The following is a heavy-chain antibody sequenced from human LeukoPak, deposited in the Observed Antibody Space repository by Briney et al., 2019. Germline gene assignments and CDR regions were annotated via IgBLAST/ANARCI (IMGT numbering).Heavy chain of an antibody. V-gene: IGHV4-34*01. CDR3: ARQAYYDFWSGYSANWFDP. CDR2: INHSGST. D-gene: IGHD3-3*01. Sequence: PSETLSLTCAVYGGSFSGYYWSWIRQPPGKGLEWIGEINHSGSTNYNPSLKSRVTISVDTSKNQFSLELSSVTAADTAVYYCARQAYYDFWSGYSANWFDPWGQGTLVTVSS. J-gene: IGHJ5*02. CDR1: GGSFSGYY.